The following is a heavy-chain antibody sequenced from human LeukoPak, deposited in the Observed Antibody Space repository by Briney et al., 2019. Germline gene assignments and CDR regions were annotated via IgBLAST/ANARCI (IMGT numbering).Heavy chain of an antibody. Sequence: GGSLSLFCAASGFTFSTYAMSWVRQAPGRGLVWGSYISGSGSTIYYADSVKGRFTISRDNAKNSLYLQMNSLRAEDTAGYYCARDYGGSSPFDYWGQGTLVTVSS. CDR3: ARDYGGSSPFDY. V-gene: IGHV3-48*03. CDR1: GFTFSTYA. D-gene: IGHD4-23*01. CDR2: ISGSGSTI. J-gene: IGHJ4*02.